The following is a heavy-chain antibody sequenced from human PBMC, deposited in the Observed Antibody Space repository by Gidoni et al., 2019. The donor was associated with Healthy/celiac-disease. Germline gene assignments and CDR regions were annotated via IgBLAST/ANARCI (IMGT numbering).Heavy chain of an antibody. J-gene: IGHJ3*02. V-gene: IGHV4-34*01. CDR1: GGSFSGYY. Sequence: QVQLQQWGAGLLKPSETLSLTCAVYGGSFSGYYWSWIRQPPGKGLEWIGEINHSGSTNYNPSLKSRVTISVDTSKNQFSLKLSSVTAADTAVYYCARVPLLSRDSTHRGLFKILVRTGAFDIWGQGTMVTVSS. CDR3: ARVPLLSRDSTHRGLFKILVRTGAFDI. D-gene: IGHD7-27*01. CDR2: INHSGST.